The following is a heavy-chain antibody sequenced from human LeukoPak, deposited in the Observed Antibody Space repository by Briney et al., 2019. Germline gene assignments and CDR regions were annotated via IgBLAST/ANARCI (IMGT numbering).Heavy chain of an antibody. CDR3: AKEGRNTYYYDSSGPLYYYYMDV. D-gene: IGHD3-22*01. V-gene: IGHV3-9*03. J-gene: IGHJ6*03. CDR1: GFTFDDYA. CDR2: ISWNSGSI. Sequence: GRSLRLSCAASGFTFDDYAMHWVRQAPGKGLEWVSGISWNSGSIGYADPVKGRFTISRDNAKNSLYLQMNSLRAEDMALYYCAKEGRNTYYYDSSGPLYYYYMDVWGKGTTVTVSS.